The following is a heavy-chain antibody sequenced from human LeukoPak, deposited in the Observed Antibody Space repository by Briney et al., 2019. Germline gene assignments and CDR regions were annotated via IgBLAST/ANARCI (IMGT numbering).Heavy chain of an antibody. CDR2: ITNKANTYT. V-gene: IGHV3-72*01. CDR3: TTDSGLKFDY. Sequence: PGGSLRLSCAASGFTFSDYSMDWLRQAPGKGLEWVCRITNKANTYTYDAASVKGRFTISRDDSQNTLYLQMNSLKTEDTAVYYCTTDSGLKFDYWGQGTLVTVSS. D-gene: IGHD2-15*01. CDR1: GFTFSDYS. J-gene: IGHJ4*02.